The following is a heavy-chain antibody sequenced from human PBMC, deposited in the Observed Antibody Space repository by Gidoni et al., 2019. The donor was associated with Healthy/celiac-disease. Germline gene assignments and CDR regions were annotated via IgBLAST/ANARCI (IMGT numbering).Heavy chain of an antibody. J-gene: IGHJ4*02. CDR3: ARVSYSSSWYKTDSFDY. CDR2: ISSSGSTI. V-gene: IGHV3-11*01. CDR1: GFTFSDYY. D-gene: IGHD6-13*01. Sequence: QVQLVESGGGLVKPGGSLRLSCAASGFTFSDYYMSWIRQAPGKGLEWVSYISSSGSTIYYADSVKGRFTISRDNAKNSLYLKMNSLRAEDTAVYYCARVSYSSSWYKTDSFDYWGQGTLVTVSS.